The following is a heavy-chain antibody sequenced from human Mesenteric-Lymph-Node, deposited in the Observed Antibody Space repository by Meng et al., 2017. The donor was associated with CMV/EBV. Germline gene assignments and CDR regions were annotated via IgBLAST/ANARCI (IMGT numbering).Heavy chain of an antibody. J-gene: IGHJ5*02. CDR3: VRSSLSLAYFDP. Sequence: SETLSLTCTVSGGSVSSASYYWSWIRQPPGKELEWIGYIYYSGSTNYNPSLKSRVTISVDTSKNQFSLKLRSVTAADTAVYYCVRSSLSLAYFDPWGQGTLVTVSS. V-gene: IGHV4-61*01. CDR1: GGSVSSASYY. D-gene: IGHD3-10*01. CDR2: IYYSGST.